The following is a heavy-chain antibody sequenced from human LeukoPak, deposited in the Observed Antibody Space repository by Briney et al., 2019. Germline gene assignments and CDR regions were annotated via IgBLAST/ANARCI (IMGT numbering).Heavy chain of an antibody. Sequence: SETLSLTCTVSGYSISSGYYWGWIRQPPGKGLEWIGSIYHSGSTYYNPSLKSRVTISVDTSKNQFSLKLSSVTAADTAVYYCARGDVDPYVFDIWGQGTMVTVSS. V-gene: IGHV4-38-2*02. D-gene: IGHD3-10*02. CDR2: IYHSGST. CDR1: GYSISSGYY. CDR3: ARGDVDPYVFDI. J-gene: IGHJ3*02.